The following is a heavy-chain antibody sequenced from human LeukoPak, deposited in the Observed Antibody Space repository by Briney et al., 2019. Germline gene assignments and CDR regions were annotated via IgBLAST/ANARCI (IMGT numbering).Heavy chain of an antibody. J-gene: IGHJ3*02. V-gene: IGHV4-59*01. D-gene: IGHD2-2*01. CDR1: GASISRYY. Sequence: PSETLSLTCLVSGASISRYYWTWIRQPPGKGLEWIGYLDYSGSTKYNPSLGSRVRITVDLSKDKFSLRLRSVAAADTAIYYCARVVQGFDDFEIWGQGTMVTVSS. CDR2: LDYSGST. CDR3: ARVVQGFDDFEI.